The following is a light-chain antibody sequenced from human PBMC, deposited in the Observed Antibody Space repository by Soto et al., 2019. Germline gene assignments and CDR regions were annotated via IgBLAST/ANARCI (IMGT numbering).Light chain of an antibody. V-gene: IGKV1-39*01. CDR2: AAS. CDR3: QQSYSTPPT. CDR1: QSISTY. Sequence: DIQMTQSPSSLSASVGDRVTITCRASQSISTYLNWYQQRPGKAPKLLIYAASSLQSGVPSTFSASGSGTHFTLTISSLPPEDFATYYCQQSYSTPPTFGQGTKLEI. J-gene: IGKJ2*01.